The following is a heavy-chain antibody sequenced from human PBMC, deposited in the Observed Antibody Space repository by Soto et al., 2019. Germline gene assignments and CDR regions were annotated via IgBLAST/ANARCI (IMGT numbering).Heavy chain of an antibody. CDR3: ARHSKGYCSGGRCYHGGFDP. D-gene: IGHD2-15*01. J-gene: IGHJ5*02. CDR1: GYSFTSYW. CDR2: IDPSDSYT. V-gene: IGHV5-10-1*01. Sequence: GESLKISCKGSGYSFTSYWISWVRQMPGKGLEWMGRIDPSDSYTNYSPSFQGHVTISAGKSISTAYLQWSSLKASDTAMYYCARHSKGYCSGGRCYHGGFDPWGQGTLVTVSP.